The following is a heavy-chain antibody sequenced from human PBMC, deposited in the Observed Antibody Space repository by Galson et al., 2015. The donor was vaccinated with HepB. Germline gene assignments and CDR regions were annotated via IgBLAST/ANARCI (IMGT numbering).Heavy chain of an antibody. Sequence: SLRLSCAASGFSFSSSAMSWVRQAPGKGLEWVSGISYNAGMTYYPDSMKGRFTISRDNSKNTLYLQMNTLRAEDTAVYYCAKGRCATCYGGLDVWGQGTTVTVSS. CDR3: AKGRCATCYGGLDV. D-gene: IGHD2-2*01. V-gene: IGHV3-23*01. J-gene: IGHJ6*02. CDR2: ISYNAGMT. CDR1: GFSFSSSA.